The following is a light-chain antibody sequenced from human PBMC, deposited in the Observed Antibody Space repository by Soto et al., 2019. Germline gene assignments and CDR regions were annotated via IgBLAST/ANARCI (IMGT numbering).Light chain of an antibody. CDR3: QQYDTFPRT. Sequence: DIQLTQSRPTLFAFLLAIVPITCLASQSISRWLAWYQQKPGKAPKFLIYDASTLETGVPSRFSGSGSGTEFTLTISSLQPDDFATFYCQQYDTFPRTFGQGTKVDIK. J-gene: IGKJ1*01. CDR2: DAS. V-gene: IGKV1-5*01. CDR1: QSISRW.